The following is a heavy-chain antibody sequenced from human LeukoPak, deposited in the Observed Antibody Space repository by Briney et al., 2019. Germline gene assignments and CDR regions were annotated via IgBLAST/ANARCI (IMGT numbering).Heavy chain of an antibody. CDR2: IIPIFGTA. J-gene: IGHJ4*02. CDR3: ARAYSGYDFFDY. D-gene: IGHD5-12*01. Sequence: GASVKVSCKASGGTFSRYAISWVRQAPGQGLEWMGGIIPIFGTANYALKFQGRVTITADESTSTAYMEVSSLRSEDTAVYYCARAYSGYDFFDYWGQGILVTVSS. CDR1: GGTFSRYA. V-gene: IGHV1-69*13.